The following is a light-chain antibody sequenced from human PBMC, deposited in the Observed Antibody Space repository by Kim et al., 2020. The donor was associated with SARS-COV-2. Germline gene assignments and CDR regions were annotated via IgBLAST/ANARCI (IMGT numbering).Light chain of an antibody. CDR3: TQAARLPWT. J-gene: IGKJ1*01. CDR1: QSRVNSDGNTF. Sequence: RASIACRTSQSRVNSDGNTFLRWLQQKPGQRPRLLIHKISNRFSGVPDRFSGGGARTDFTLEISRVEAEDVGIYYCTQAARLPWTFGQGTKVEIK. CDR2: KIS. V-gene: IGKV2-24*01.